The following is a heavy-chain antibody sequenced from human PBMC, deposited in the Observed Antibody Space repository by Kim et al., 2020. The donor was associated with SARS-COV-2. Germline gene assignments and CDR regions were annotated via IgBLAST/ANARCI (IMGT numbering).Heavy chain of an antibody. CDR1: GGSISSYY. CDR2: IYYSGST. J-gene: IGHJ6*02. D-gene: IGHD5-12*01. CDR3: ARDRWDVNPSGSDYSYYYYYGMDV. V-gene: IGHV4-59*01. Sequence: SETLSLTCTVSGGSISSYYWSWIRQPPGKGLEWIGYIYYSGSTNYNPSLKSRVTISVDTSKNQFSLKLSSVTAADTAVYYCARDRWDVNPSGSDYSYYYYYGMDVWGQGTTVTVSS.